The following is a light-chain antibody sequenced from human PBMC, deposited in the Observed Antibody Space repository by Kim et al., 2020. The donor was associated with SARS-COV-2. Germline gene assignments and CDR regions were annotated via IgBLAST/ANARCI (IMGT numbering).Light chain of an antibody. V-gene: IGLV2-14*03. Sequence: GQSIIMSCDGTSSDVGAYNYVSWYQQHPGKATKLMIYDVSKRPSGVSDRFSGSKSGNTASLTISGLQPEDEADYYCSSFTTAYTYVFGGGTKVTVL. CDR3: SSFTTAYTYV. CDR1: SSDVGAYNY. J-gene: IGLJ1*01. CDR2: DVS.